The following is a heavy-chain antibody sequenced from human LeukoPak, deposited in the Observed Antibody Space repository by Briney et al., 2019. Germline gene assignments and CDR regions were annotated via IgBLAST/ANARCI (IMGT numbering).Heavy chain of an antibody. J-gene: IGHJ4*02. CDR1: GGSISSYY. D-gene: IGHD5-24*01. CDR2: ISYSGST. V-gene: IGHV4-59*01. CDR3: TRDRRDGYNYVDI. Sequence: SETLSLTCTVSGGSISSYYWSWIRQPPGKGLEWIGYISYSGSTNYNPSLKSRVTMSVDTSKNQFSLKLSSVTAADTAVYYCTRDRRDGYNYVDIWGQGTLVTVSS.